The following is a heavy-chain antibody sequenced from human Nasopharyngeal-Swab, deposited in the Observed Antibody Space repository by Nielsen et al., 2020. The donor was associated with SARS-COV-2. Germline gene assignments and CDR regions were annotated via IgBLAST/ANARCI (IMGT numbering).Heavy chain of an antibody. V-gene: IGHV3-9*01. CDR2: ISWNNGSI. CDR3: AKDIVRGVMDAFDI. CDR1: GFTFDDYA. Sequence: GGSLRLSCAASGFTFDDYAMHWVRHAPGKGLEWVSGISWNNGSIGYADSVKGRFTISRDNAKNSLYLQMNSLRAEDTALYYCAKDIVRGVMDAFDIWGQGTMVTVSS. J-gene: IGHJ3*02. D-gene: IGHD3-10*02.